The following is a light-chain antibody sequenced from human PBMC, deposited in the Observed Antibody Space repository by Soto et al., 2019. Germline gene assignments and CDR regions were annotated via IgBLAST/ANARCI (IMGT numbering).Light chain of an antibody. CDR1: QSVSSN. Sequence: EIVLTQSPATLSVSPGERATLSCRASQSVSSNLAWYQQKPGQAPRLLIYGASTRATGIPARFSGSGSGTEFTLTISSLRSEDFAVYYCQQYNNWPREFGQGTKVDIK. CDR3: QQYNNWPRE. J-gene: IGKJ1*01. V-gene: IGKV3-15*01. CDR2: GAS.